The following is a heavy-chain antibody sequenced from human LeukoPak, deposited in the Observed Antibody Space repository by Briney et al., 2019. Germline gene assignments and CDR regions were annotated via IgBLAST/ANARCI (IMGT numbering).Heavy chain of an antibody. J-gene: IGHJ4*02. D-gene: IGHD5-24*01. CDR3: ARESGVEMATIKRDFDY. V-gene: IGHV1-2*02. Sequence: ASVKVSCKASGYTFTGYYMHWVRQAPGQGLEWMGWINPNSGGTNYAQKFQGRVTMTRDTSISTACMELSRLRSDDTAAYYCARESGVEMATIKRDFDYWGQGTLVTVSS. CDR1: GYTFTGYY. CDR2: INPNSGGT.